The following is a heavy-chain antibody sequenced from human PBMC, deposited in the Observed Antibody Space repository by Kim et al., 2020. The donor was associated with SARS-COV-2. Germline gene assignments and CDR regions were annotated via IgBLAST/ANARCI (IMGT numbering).Heavy chain of an antibody. D-gene: IGHD4-17*01. J-gene: IGHJ4*02. V-gene: IGHV3-53*01. Sequence: ADSVKGHFTHSRDNSKNTRYLQMNSLRAEDTAVYYCARDVYGDYGTYYFDYWGQGTLVTVSS. CDR3: ARDVYGDYGTYYFDY.